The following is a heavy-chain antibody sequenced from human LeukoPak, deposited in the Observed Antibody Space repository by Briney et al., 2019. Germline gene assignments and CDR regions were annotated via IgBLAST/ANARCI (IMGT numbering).Heavy chain of an antibody. Sequence: PSETLSLTCAVYGGSFSGYYWSWIRQPPGKGLEWIGEINHSGSTNYNPSLKSQVTISVDTSKNQFSLKLSSVTAADTAVYYCARARSLDPGPSSRYNWFDPWGQGTLVTVSS. CDR2: INHSGST. J-gene: IGHJ5*02. D-gene: IGHD3-3*02. CDR1: GGSFSGYY. CDR3: ARARSLDPGPSSRYNWFDP. V-gene: IGHV4-34*01.